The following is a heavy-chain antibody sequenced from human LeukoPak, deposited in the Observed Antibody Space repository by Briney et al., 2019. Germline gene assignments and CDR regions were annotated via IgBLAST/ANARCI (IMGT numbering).Heavy chain of an antibody. CDR2: ITSSGDDI. J-gene: IGHJ4*02. Sequence: GGSLRLSCAASGFTFSGYYMSWIRQAPGKGLEWVAYITSSGDDIYHADSVKGRFTISRDNAKNALFLRMSSLRVEDTATYYCASDIVATSGDFWGQGTLVSVSS. CDR3: ASDIVATSGDF. D-gene: IGHD5-12*01. CDR1: GFTFSGYY. V-gene: IGHV3-11*01.